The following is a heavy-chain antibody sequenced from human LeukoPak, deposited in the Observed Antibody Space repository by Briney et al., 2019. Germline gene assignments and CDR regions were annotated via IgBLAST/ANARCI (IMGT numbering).Heavy chain of an antibody. CDR2: IFPSGGEI. CDR1: GFTFTTYS. V-gene: IGHV3-23*01. CDR3: ATYRQVLLPFES. J-gene: IGHJ4*02. D-gene: IGHD2-8*02. Sequence: GGSLRLSCEASGFTFTTYSMTWVRQPPGKGLEWVSSIFPSGGEIHYADSVRGRFTISRDNSKSTLSLQMNSLRAEDTAIYYCATYRQVLLPFESWGQGTLVTVSS.